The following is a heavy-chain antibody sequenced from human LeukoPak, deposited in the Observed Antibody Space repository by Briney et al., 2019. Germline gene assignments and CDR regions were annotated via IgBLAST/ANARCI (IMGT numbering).Heavy chain of an antibody. CDR1: GGSVSHSNW. Sequence: PSETLSLTCAVSGGSVSHSNWWTWVRQSPGKGLEWIGEVHPSEGTNYNPSLKSRVTISLDKSKNQFSLKLSSVTAADTAVYYCARSCGGDCYRTKRNYGMDVWGQGTTVTVSS. D-gene: IGHD2-21*02. J-gene: IGHJ6*02. CDR2: VHPSEGT. V-gene: IGHV4-4*02. CDR3: ARSCGGDCYRTKRNYGMDV.